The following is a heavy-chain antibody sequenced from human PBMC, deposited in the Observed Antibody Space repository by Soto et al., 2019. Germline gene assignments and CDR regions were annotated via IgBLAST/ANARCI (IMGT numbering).Heavy chain of an antibody. D-gene: IGHD3-16*02. V-gene: IGHV4-39*01. CDR3: ARHHRALKFGGVIVDVFGFWFDP. J-gene: IGHJ5*02. CDR2: IYYSGST. Sequence: SETLSLTCTVSGGSISSSSYYWGWIRQPPGKGQEWIGSIYYSGSTYYNPSLKSRVTISVDTSKNQFSLKLSSVTAADTAVYYCARHHRALKFGGVIVDVFGFWFDPWGQGTLVTVSS. CDR1: GGSISSSSYY.